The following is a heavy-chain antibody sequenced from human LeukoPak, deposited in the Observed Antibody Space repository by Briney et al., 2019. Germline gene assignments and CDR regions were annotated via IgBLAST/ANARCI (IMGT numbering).Heavy chain of an antibody. Sequence: KPGGSLRLSCAASGFTFSSYSMNWVRQAPGKGLEWVSSISSSSSYIYYADSVKGRFTISRDNAENSLYLQMNSLRAEDTAVYYCARGHGSSDAFDIWGQGTMVTVSS. V-gene: IGHV3-21*01. D-gene: IGHD1-26*01. J-gene: IGHJ3*02. CDR3: ARGHGSSDAFDI. CDR1: GFTFSSYS. CDR2: ISSSSSYI.